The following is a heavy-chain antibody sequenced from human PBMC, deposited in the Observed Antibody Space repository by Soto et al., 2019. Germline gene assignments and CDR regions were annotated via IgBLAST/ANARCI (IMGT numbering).Heavy chain of an antibody. CDR1: GGTFSSYA. D-gene: IGHD1-26*01. J-gene: IGHJ6*02. CDR3: ARPRARSGGYGTNYYYGMDV. V-gene: IGHV1-69*01. Sequence: QVQLVQSGAEVKKPGSSVKVSCKASGGTFSSYAISWVRQAPGQGLEWMGGIIPILGTANYAQKFQGRVTITADEATSTAYRELSSLSSEDTAVYYCARPRARSGGYGTNYYYGMDVWGQGTTVTVSS. CDR2: IIPILGTA.